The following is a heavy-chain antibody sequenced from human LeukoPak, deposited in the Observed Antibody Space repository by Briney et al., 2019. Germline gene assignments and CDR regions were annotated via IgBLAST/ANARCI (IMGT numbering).Heavy chain of an antibody. V-gene: IGHV4-39*01. CDR2: IYYSGST. J-gene: IGHJ4*02. D-gene: IGHD4-17*01. CDR1: GGSISSSSYY. CDR3: ARATPYGDYAFDY. Sequence: SETLSLTCTVSGGSISSSSYYWGWIRQPPGEWLEWIGSIYYSGSTYYNPSLKSRVTISVDTSKNQFSLKLSSVTAADTAVYYCARATPYGDYAFDYWGQGTLVTVSS.